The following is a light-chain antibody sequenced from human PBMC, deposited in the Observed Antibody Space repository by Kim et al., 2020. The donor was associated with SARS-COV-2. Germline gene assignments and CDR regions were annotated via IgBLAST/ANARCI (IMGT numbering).Light chain of an antibody. CDR1: SSDVGGYDY. Sequence: HSALTQPASVSGSPGQSITISCTGTSSDVGGYDYVSWYQQHPGKAPKLIIYVVTTRPSGVSTRFSGSKSGNTASLTISALQAEDEADYYCSSYTTGSTLVFGGGTKLTVL. CDR2: VVT. J-gene: IGLJ2*01. CDR3: SSYTTGSTLV. V-gene: IGLV2-14*03.